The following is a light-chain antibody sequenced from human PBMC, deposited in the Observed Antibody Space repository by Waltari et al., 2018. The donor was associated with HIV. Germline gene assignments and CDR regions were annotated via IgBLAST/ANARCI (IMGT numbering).Light chain of an antibody. CDR1: SYNVGRNA. Sequence: QSALTQPPSASGTPGKRVTISCSGSSYNVGRNAVYWYQKFPGSAPQLVIYRDNQRPPGVSDRFSGSKSGAAASLAISGLRSEDEADFYCSTWDDSLKDVLFGGGTKLTVL. CDR3: STWDDSLKDVL. J-gene: IGLJ2*01. CDR2: RDN. V-gene: IGLV1-47*01.